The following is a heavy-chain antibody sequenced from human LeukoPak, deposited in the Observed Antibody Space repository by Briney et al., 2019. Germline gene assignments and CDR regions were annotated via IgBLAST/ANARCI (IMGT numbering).Heavy chain of an antibody. CDR2: IYYSRST. J-gene: IGHJ3*02. CDR3: ARALGKGSWYRNDAFDI. D-gene: IGHD6-13*01. CDR1: GGSISSGDYY. V-gene: IGHV4-30-4*01. Sequence: PSETLSLTCTVSGGSISSGDYYWSWIRQPPGKGLEWIGYIYYSRSTYYNPSLKSRVTISVDTSKNQFSLKLSSVTAADTAVYYCARALGKGSWYRNDAFDIWGQGTMVTVSS.